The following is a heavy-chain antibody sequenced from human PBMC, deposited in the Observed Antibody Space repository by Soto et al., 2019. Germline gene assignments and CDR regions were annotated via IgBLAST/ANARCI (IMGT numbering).Heavy chain of an antibody. CDR2: ISSSSSTI. J-gene: IGHJ4*02. Sequence: GGSLRLSCAASGFTFSSYSMNWVRQAPGKGLEWVSYISSSSSTIYYADSVKGRFTISRDNAKNSLYLQMNSLRADDTAIYYCAKDQYSGSPGKPDYWGQGTLVTVSS. D-gene: IGHD1-26*01. CDR3: AKDQYSGSPGKPDY. CDR1: GFTFSSYS. V-gene: IGHV3-48*01.